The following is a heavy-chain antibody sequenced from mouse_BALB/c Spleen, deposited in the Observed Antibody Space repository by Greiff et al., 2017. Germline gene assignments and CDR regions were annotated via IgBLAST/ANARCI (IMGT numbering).Heavy chain of an antibody. CDR3: ARGGYYGTYAMDY. CDR2: IDPANGNT. CDR1: GFNIKDTY. D-gene: IGHD1-1*01. V-gene: IGHV14-3*02. J-gene: IGHJ4*01. Sequence: VQLQQSGAELVKPGASVKLSCTASGFNIKDTYMHWVKQRPEQGLEWIGRIDPANGNTKYDPKFQGKATITADTSSNTAYLQLSSLTSEDTAVYYCARGGYYGTYAMDYWGQGTSVTVSS.